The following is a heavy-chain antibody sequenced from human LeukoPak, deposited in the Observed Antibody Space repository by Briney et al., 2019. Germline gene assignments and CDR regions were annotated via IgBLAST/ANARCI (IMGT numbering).Heavy chain of an antibody. Sequence: SETLSLTCTVSGGSISSYYWSWIRQPPGKGLEWIGYIYYSGSTNYNPSLKSRVTISVDTSKNQFSLKLSSVTAADTAVYYCARGQQLVLYAFDIWGQGTMVTVSS. D-gene: IGHD6-6*01. V-gene: IGHV4-59*01. CDR2: IYYSGST. J-gene: IGHJ3*02. CDR1: GGSISSYY. CDR3: ARGQQLVLYAFDI.